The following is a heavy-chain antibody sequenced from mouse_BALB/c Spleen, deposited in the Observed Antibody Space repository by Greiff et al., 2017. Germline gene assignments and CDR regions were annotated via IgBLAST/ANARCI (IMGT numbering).Heavy chain of an antibody. J-gene: IGHJ4*01. V-gene: IGHV1-69*02. CDR1: GYTFTSYW. CDR2: IDPSDSYT. Sequence: QVQLQQPGAELVKPGASVKLSCKASGYTFTSYWMHWVKQRPGQGLEWFGEIDPSDSYTNYNQKFKGKATLTVDKSSSTAYMQLSSLTSEDSAVYYCARRTGTDAMDYWGQGSSVTVSS. D-gene: IGHD4-1*01. CDR3: ARRTGTDAMDY.